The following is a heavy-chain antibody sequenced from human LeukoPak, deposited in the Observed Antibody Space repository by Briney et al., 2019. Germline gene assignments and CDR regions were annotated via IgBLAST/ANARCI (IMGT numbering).Heavy chain of an antibody. D-gene: IGHD3-22*01. CDR3: ARRQLSSGLLFDY. J-gene: IGHJ4*02. Sequence: GRSLSLYCAASGFTFTGYSMNWVRQDPGKGLEWVSYISSSHSTICDADPVKDRLTISRDNSKRSLYLQMKRLRAEERAVYYRARRQLSSGLLFDYGGQAWLVTAS. CDR2: ISSSHSTI. V-gene: IGHV3-48*04. CDR1: GFTFTGYS.